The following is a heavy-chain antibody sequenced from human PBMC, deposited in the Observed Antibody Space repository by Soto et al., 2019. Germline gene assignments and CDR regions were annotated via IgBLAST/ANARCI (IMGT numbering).Heavy chain of an antibody. J-gene: IGHJ4*02. V-gene: IGHV4-30-2*01. CDR3: ARPPTTVTSYDY. Sequence: SETLSLTCAVSGGTISNGGYSWSCIRQPPGKGLEWIGYIYHSGSTYYNPSLKSRVTISVDRSKNQFSLKLSSVTAADTAVYYCARPPTTVTSYDYRGQGTLVTVPS. CDR1: GGTISNGGYS. CDR2: IYHSGST. D-gene: IGHD4-17*01.